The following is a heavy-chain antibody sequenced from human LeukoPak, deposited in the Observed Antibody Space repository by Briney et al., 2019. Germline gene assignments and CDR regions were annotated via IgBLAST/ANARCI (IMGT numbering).Heavy chain of an antibody. V-gene: IGHV3-21*01. CDR1: GFTFSSYS. CDR3: ARDTAMVTAFDI. J-gene: IGHJ3*02. D-gene: IGHD5-18*01. CDR2: ITSSSTYI. Sequence: GGSLRLSCAASGFTFSSYSMNWVRQAPGKGLEWVSSITSSSTYIYYADSVKGRFTISRDSAKNSLYLQMNSLRAEDTAVYYCARDTAMVTAFDIWGQGTMVTVSS.